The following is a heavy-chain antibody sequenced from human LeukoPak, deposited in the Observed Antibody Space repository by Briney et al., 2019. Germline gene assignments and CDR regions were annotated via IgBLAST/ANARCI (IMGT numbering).Heavy chain of an antibody. CDR2: IYYSGST. D-gene: IGHD3-22*01. CDR1: GGSISSGDYY. Sequence: SQTLSLTCTVSGGSISSGDYYWSWIRQPPGKGLEWIGYIYYSGSTYYNPSLKSRVTISVDTSKNQFSQKLSSVTAADTAVYYCAIDLGGGSSGWYNWFDPWGQGTLVTVSS. V-gene: IGHV4-30-4*08. J-gene: IGHJ5*02. CDR3: AIDLGGGSSGWYNWFDP.